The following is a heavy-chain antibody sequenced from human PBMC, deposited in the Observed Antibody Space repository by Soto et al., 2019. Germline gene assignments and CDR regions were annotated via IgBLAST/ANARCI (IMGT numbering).Heavy chain of an antibody. CDR1: GYTFTNYA. Sequence: GASVKVSCKASGYTFTNYAMHWVRQAPGQRLEWMGWINAGNGNTKYSQKVQGRVTIIRDTSASTAYMELSSLGSEDTAVYYCARVYCSTTTCYGYYAMDVWGQGTTVTVSS. D-gene: IGHD2-2*01. CDR2: INAGNGNT. V-gene: IGHV1-3*01. J-gene: IGHJ6*02. CDR3: ARVYCSTTTCYGYYAMDV.